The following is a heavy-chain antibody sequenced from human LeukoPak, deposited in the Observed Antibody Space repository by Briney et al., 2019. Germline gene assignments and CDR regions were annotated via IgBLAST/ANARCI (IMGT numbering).Heavy chain of an antibody. CDR3: VRDSGSSYGYYFLH. J-gene: IGHJ1*01. Sequence: PGGSLRLSCAASGFTFNSYSMYWVRHAPGKGLEGVSSISSSSSHMFYADSVKGRFSISRDNANNSLYPQMNSLRAEDTAVYYCVRDSGSSYGYYFLHWGQGTLVTVSS. CDR2: ISSSSSHM. CDR1: GFTFNSYS. V-gene: IGHV3-21*01. D-gene: IGHD1-26*01.